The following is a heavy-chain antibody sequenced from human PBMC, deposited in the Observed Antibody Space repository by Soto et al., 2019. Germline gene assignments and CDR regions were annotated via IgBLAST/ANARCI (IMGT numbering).Heavy chain of an antibody. V-gene: IGHV4-61*01. CDR1: GGSVSSGSYY. CDR3: ARDRKVTPRNFDY. D-gene: IGHD2-21*02. Sequence: PSETLSLTCTVSGGSVSSGSYYWSWIRQPPGKGLEWIGYIYYSGSTNYNPSLKSRVTISVDTSKNQFSLKLSSVTAADTAVYYCARDRKVTPRNFDYWGQGTLVTVSS. J-gene: IGHJ4*02. CDR2: IYYSGST.